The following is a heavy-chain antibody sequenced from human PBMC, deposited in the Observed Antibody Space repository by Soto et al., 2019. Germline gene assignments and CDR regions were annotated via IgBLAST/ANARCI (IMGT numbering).Heavy chain of an antibody. V-gene: IGHV5-51*01. CDR3: ARHNRYSSTWFEGWFDP. CDR2: IHPGDSDT. Sequence: GESLKISCQGSGYSFTNYWVGWVRQIPGRGLEWMGIIHPGDSDTRYSPFFQGQVTISADKSISTAYLQWSSLKALDTAIYYCARHNRYSSTWFEGWFDPWGQGTLVTVSS. J-gene: IGHJ5*02. D-gene: IGHD6-13*01. CDR1: GYSFTNYW.